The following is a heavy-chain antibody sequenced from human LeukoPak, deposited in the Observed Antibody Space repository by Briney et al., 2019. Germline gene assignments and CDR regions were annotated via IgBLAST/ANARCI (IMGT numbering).Heavy chain of an antibody. Sequence: SETLSLTCAVSGGSISSNNWWSWVRQPPGKGLEWIGYIYYSGSTYYNPSLKSRVTISVDTSKNQFSLKLSSVTAADTAVYYCARVRLEVVPAAMSHYYYGMDVWGQGTTVTVSS. CDR3: ARVRLEVVPAAMSHYYYGMDV. D-gene: IGHD2-2*01. CDR2: IYYSGST. J-gene: IGHJ6*02. V-gene: IGHV4-30-4*01. CDR1: GGSISSNNW.